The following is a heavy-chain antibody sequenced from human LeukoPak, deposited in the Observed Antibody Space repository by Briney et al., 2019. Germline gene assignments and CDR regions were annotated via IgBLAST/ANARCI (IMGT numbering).Heavy chain of an antibody. CDR2: IVVGSGNT. Sequence: EASVTVSFTASGFTFTSSAMQWVRQARGQRLEWIGWIVVGSGNTNYAQKFQERVTITRDMSTSTAYMELSSLRSEDTAVYYCAAGWYSGSYYPPANIDYWGQGTLVTVSS. V-gene: IGHV1-58*02. CDR1: GFTFTSSA. CDR3: AAGWYSGSYYPPANIDY. J-gene: IGHJ4*02. D-gene: IGHD1-26*01.